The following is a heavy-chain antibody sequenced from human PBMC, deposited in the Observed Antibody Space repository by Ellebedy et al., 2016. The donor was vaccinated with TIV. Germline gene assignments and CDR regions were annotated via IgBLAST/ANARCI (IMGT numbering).Heavy chain of an antibody. V-gene: IGHV4-61*02. Sequence: SETLSLTXTVSDDSISSGSYYWSWIRQPAGKGLEWIGRIYISGSPNYNPSLKSRVTMSVDTSKNQFSLKLNSVTAADTAVYYCARGGEAFDIWGQGTVVTVSS. CDR2: IYISGSP. CDR3: ARGGEAFDI. J-gene: IGHJ3*02. CDR1: DDSISSGSYY.